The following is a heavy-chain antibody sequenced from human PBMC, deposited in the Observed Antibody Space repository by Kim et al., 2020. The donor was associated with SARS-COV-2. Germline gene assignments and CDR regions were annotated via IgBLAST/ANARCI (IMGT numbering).Heavy chain of an antibody. V-gene: IGHV1-24*01. D-gene: IGHD1-20*01. Sequence: ASVKVSCKVSGYTLTELSMHWVRQAPGKGLEWMGGFDPEDGETIYAQKFQGRVTMTEDTSTDTAYMELSSLRSEDTAVYYCATDAPTRITGTYADYYGMDVWGQGTTVTVSS. J-gene: IGHJ6*02. CDR2: FDPEDGET. CDR3: ATDAPTRITGTYADYYGMDV. CDR1: GYTLTELS.